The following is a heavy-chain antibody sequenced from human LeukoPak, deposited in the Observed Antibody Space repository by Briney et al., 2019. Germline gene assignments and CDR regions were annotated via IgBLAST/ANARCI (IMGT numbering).Heavy chain of an antibody. V-gene: IGHV3-30*02. D-gene: IGHD3-3*01. CDR2: IRYDGSNK. CDR3: AKDRDVLRFLEWPSNWFDP. Sequence: PGGSLRLSCAASGFTFSSYGMHWVRQAPGKGLEWVAFIRYDGSNKYYADSVKGRFTISRDNSKNTLYLQMNSLRAEDTAVYYCAKDRDVLRFLEWPSNWFDPWGQGTLVTVSS. CDR1: GFTFSSYG. J-gene: IGHJ5*02.